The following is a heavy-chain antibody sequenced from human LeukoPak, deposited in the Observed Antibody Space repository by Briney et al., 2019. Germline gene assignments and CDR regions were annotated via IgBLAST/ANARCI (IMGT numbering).Heavy chain of an antibody. D-gene: IGHD2-2*01. J-gene: IGHJ3*02. V-gene: IGHV4-59*01. Sequence: PSETLSLTCTVSGGSISSYYWSWIRQPPGKGLEWIGYIYYSGSTNYNPSLKSRVTISVDTSKNQFSLKLSSVTAADTAVYYCARSLIVVVPAGVAGWDAFDIWGQGTMVTVSS. CDR3: ARSLIVVVPAGVAGWDAFDI. CDR2: IYYSGST. CDR1: GGSISSYY.